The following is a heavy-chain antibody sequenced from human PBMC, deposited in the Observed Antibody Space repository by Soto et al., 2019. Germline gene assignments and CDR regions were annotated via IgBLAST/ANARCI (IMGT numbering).Heavy chain of an antibody. CDR2: ISRTGGAA. D-gene: IGHD3-16*02. Sequence: EVQLLESGGGLVQPGGSLRLSCAASGFTFSNFAMLWVRQAPGKGLEWVSSISRTGGAAHYADSVNGRFTISRDNSKNTLFLQMDSLGAEDTAVYYCAKAYDYIWGSYPRELEYWGQGPLVTVSS. CDR3: AKAYDYIWGSYPRELEY. J-gene: IGHJ4*02. V-gene: IGHV3-23*01. CDR1: GFTFSNFA.